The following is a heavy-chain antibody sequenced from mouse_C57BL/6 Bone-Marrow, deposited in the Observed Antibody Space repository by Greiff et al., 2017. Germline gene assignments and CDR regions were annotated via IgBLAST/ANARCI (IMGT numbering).Heavy chain of an antibody. D-gene: IGHD1-1*01. CDR1: GYTFTEYT. Sequence: QVQLKQSGAELVKPGASVKLSCKASGYTFTEYTIHWVKQRSGQGLEWIGWFYPGSGSLKYNEKFKDKATLTADKSSSTVYMEVSRLTSEDSAVYFCARHGRSLYGSSPDWYFDVWGTGTTVTVAS. CDR3: ARHGRSLYGSSPDWYFDV. J-gene: IGHJ1*03. CDR2: FYPGSGSL. V-gene: IGHV1-62-2*01.